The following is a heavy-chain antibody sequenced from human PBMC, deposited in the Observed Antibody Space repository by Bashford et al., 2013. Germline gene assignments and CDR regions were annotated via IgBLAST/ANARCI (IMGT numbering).Heavy chain of an antibody. D-gene: IGHD6-6*01. V-gene: IGHV4-34*01. Sequence: SETLSLTCTVSGGSISSYYWSWIRQPPGKGLEWIGEINHSGSTNYNPSLKSRVTISVDTSKNQFSLKLSSVTAADTAVYYCARSSPLVLYGMDVWGQGTTVTVSS. CDR1: GGSISSYY. CDR2: INHSGST. J-gene: IGHJ6*02. CDR3: ARSSPLVLYGMDV.